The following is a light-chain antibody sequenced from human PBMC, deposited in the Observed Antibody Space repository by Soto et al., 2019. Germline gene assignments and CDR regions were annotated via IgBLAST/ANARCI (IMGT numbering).Light chain of an antibody. J-gene: IGLJ2*01. CDR1: KLGDKY. V-gene: IGLV3-1*01. CDR3: QAWDYSTVV. Sequence: SYELTQPPSVSVSPGQTASITCSGDKLGDKYACWYQQKPGQSPVLVIYQDSKRPSGIPERFSGSNSGNTATLTIRGTQAMDESDYYCQAWDYSTVVFGGGTKLTVL. CDR2: QDS.